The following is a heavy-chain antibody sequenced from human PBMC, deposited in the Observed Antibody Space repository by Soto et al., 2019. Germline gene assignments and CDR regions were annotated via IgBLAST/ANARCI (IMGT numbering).Heavy chain of an antibody. CDR2: ISAYNGNT. V-gene: IGHV1-18*01. J-gene: IGHJ6*02. CDR3: ATDSSGYLRGWYYGMAV. CDR1: GYTFTSYG. D-gene: IGHD3-22*01. Sequence: ASVKVSCKASGYTFTSYGISWVRQAPGQGLEWMGWISAYNGNTNYAQKLQGRVTMTTDTSTSTAYMELRSLRSDDTAVYYCATDSSGYLRGWYYGMAVWGQGTTVTVSS.